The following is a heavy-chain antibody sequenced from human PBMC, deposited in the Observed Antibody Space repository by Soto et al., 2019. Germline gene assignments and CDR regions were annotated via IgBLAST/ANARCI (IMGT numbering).Heavy chain of an antibody. CDR1: GGSFSGYY. Sequence: SETLSLTCAVYGGSFSGYYWSWIRQPPGKGREWIGEINHSGSTNYNPSLKSRVTISVDTSKNQFSLKLSSVTAADTAVYYCARRNYCGGDCYGVYYFDYWGQGTLVTVSS. J-gene: IGHJ4*02. D-gene: IGHD2-21*02. CDR3: ARRNYCGGDCYGVYYFDY. V-gene: IGHV4-34*01. CDR2: INHSGST.